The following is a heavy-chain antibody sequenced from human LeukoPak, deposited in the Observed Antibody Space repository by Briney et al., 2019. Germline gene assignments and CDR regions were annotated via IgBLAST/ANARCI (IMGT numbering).Heavy chain of an antibody. CDR1: GGSFSGYY. Sequence: SETLSLTCAVYGGSFSGYYWSWIRQPPGKGLEWIGEINHSGSTNYNPSLKSRVTISVDTSKNQFSLKLSSVTAADTAVYYCASPLRYFDWLPWGQGTLVTASS. J-gene: IGHJ5*02. CDR2: INHSGST. D-gene: IGHD3-9*01. CDR3: ASPLRYFDWLP. V-gene: IGHV4-34*01.